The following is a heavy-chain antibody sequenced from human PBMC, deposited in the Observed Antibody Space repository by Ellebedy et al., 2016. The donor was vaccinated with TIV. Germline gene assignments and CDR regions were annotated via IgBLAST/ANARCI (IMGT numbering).Heavy chain of an antibody. CDR1: GDSVSSNSAA. CDR3: AREGYDSSGSGPFDY. CDR2: TYYRSKWYY. J-gene: IGHJ4*02. V-gene: IGHV6-1*01. Sequence: SQTLSLTCAISGDSVSSNSAAWNWIRQSPSRGLEWLGRTYYRSKWYYDYAVSVRSRITVNSDTSKNQFSLKLSSVTAADTAVYYCAREGYDSSGSGPFDYWGQGTLVTVSS. D-gene: IGHD3-22*01.